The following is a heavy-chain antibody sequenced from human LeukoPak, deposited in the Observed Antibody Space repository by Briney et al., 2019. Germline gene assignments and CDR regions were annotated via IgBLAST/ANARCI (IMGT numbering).Heavy chain of an antibody. D-gene: IGHD6-13*01. Sequence: SETLSLTCNVSGGSISSNTYYGGWIRQPPGKGLEWIGNLYYNGIPSYNPSLKSRVTISVDTSKNQFSLKLSSVTAADTAVYYCAREGAAAGIYWGQGTLVTVSS. V-gene: IGHV4-39*07. J-gene: IGHJ4*02. CDR3: AREGAAAGIY. CDR1: GGSISSNTYY. CDR2: LYYNGIP.